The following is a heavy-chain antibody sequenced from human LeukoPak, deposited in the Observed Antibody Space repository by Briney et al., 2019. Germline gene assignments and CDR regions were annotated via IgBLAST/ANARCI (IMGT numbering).Heavy chain of an antibody. CDR3: ARDGQWLVPTWFDP. J-gene: IGHJ5*02. V-gene: IGHV1-69*04. CDR2: IIAILGIA. Sequence: SVKVSCKASGGTFSSYAISWVRQAPGQGLEWMGRIIAILGIANYAQKFQGRVTITADKSTSTAYMELSSLRSEDTAVYYCARDGQWLVPTWFDPWGQGTLVTVSS. CDR1: GGTFSSYA. D-gene: IGHD6-19*01.